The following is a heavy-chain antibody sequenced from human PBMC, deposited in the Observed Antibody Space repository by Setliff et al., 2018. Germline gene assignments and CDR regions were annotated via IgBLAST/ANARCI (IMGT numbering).Heavy chain of an antibody. CDR2: IYHSRST. V-gene: IGHV4-39*01. J-gene: IGHJ4*02. CDR1: GGSISSSSYY. CDR3: ARQPEGGYYDSSGYYGMAPYYFDY. Sequence: ASETLSLTCTVSGGSISSSSYYWGWIRQPPGKGLEWIGSIYHSRSTYYNPSLKSRVTISVDTSKNQFSLKLSSVTAADTAVYYCARQPEGGYYDSSGYYGMAPYYFDYWGQGTLVTVS. D-gene: IGHD3-22*01.